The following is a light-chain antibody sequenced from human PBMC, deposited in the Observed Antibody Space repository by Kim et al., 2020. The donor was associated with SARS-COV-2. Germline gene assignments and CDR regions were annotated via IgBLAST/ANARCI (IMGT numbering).Light chain of an antibody. J-gene: IGKJ4*01. CDR2: DAS. CDR1: QSISNW. V-gene: IGKV1-5*01. CDR3: QQNNDYLT. Sequence: GDRVTITCRASQSISNWLAWYQQKPGKAPKLLIYDASTWESGAPSRFSGRGSGTEFTLTISILQPDDFATYYCQQNNDYLTFGGGTKVDIK.